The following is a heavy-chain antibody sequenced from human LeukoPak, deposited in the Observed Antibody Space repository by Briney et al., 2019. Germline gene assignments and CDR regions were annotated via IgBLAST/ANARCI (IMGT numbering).Heavy chain of an antibody. CDR2: ISAYNGNT. V-gene: IGHV1-18*01. Sequence: GASVKVSCKASGYTFTSYGIRWVRQAPGQGLEWMGWISAYNGNTNYAQKLQGRVTMTTDTSTSTAYMELRSLRSDDTAVYYCARNLIAAAASPYDYWGQGTLVTVSS. J-gene: IGHJ4*02. CDR3: ARNLIAAAASPYDY. CDR1: GYTFTSYG. D-gene: IGHD6-13*01.